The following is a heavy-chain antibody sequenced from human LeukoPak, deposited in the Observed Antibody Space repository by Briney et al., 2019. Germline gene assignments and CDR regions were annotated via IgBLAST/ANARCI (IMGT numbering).Heavy chain of an antibody. D-gene: IGHD3-22*01. J-gene: IGHJ4*02. V-gene: IGHV1-69*05. Sequence: SVKVSCKASGGTFSSYAISWVRQAPGQGLEWMGRIIPIFGTANYAQKFQGRVAITTDESTSTAYMELSSLGSEDTAVYYCARGYYYDSSGFDYWGQGTLVTVSS. CDR3: ARGYYYDSSGFDY. CDR1: GGTFSSYA. CDR2: IIPIFGTA.